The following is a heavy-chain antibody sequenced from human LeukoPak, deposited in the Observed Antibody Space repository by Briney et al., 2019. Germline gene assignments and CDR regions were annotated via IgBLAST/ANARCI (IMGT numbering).Heavy chain of an antibody. CDR3: ARDIWEDAVVGSTTVADY. CDR1: GFTLSNYA. J-gene: IGHJ4*02. D-gene: IGHD1-26*01. V-gene: IGHV3-30*04. Sequence: HGGSLRLSCAASGFTLSNYAMHWVRQAPGEGLEWVATISFNGRNKYYAESVKGRFTISRDNPQNTLYLQMNSLRVDDTALYFCARDIWEDAVVGSTTVADYWGQGTLVTVSS. CDR2: ISFNGRNK.